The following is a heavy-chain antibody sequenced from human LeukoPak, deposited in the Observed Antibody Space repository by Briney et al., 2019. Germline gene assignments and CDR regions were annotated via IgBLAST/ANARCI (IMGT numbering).Heavy chain of an antibody. CDR2: IYTSGST. D-gene: IGHD4-17*01. J-gene: IGHJ3*02. CDR1: GGSISSGSYY. CDR3: ARAAEAMTTVTTSTPDAFDI. Sequence: PSETLSLTCTVSGGSISSGSYYWSWIRQPAGKGLEWIGRIYTSGSTNYNPSLKSRVTISVDTSKNQFSLKLSSVTAADTAVYYCARAAEAMTTVTTSTPDAFDIWGQGTMVTVSS. V-gene: IGHV4-61*02.